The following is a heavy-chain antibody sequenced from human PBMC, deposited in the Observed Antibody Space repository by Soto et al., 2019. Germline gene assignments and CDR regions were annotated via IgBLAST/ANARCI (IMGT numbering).Heavy chain of an antibody. J-gene: IGHJ4*02. Sequence: EVQLLESGGGLVQPGGSLRLSCAASGFTVNNHAMHWVRQAPGEGLEWVSGFAGDFINTRYADSVRGRFTISRDTSKNTLSLQMDSLRVEDTAIYYCANLLQRGAAGPTTWGQGTLVTVSS. D-gene: IGHD6-13*01. CDR3: ANLLQRGAAGPTT. CDR2: FAGDFINT. CDR1: GFTVNNHA. V-gene: IGHV3-23*01.